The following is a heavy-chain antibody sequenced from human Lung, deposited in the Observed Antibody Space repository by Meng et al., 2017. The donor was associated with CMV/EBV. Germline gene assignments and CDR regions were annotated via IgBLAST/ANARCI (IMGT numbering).Heavy chain of an antibody. Sequence: PGGXLRLXCAASGFTFNNYWMTWVRQAPGKGLEWVANIKQDGSEKYYVDSVKGRFTVSRDNAKNSLYLQMNSLRAEDTAVYYCARDAPYCSSTSCYYSYGLDVXRGGXTVTVSS. D-gene: IGHD2-2*01. J-gene: IGHJ6*04. CDR3: ARDAPYCSSTSCYYSYGLDV. CDR2: IKQDGSEK. CDR1: GFTFNNYW. V-gene: IGHV3-7*01.